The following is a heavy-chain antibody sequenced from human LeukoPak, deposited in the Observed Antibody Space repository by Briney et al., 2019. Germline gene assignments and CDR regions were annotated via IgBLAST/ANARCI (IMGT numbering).Heavy chain of an antibody. CDR3: ARGPTISETGYFDY. Sequence: PSETLSLTCAVYGGSFSAYYWSWIRHSPAKGLEWIAEINHRGDTNYNPSVKSRVSISVDTSKNQFSLKVTSLTAADTAVYYCARGPTISETGYFDYWGQGTLVTVSS. CDR2: INHRGDT. CDR1: GGSFSAYY. J-gene: IGHJ4*03. V-gene: IGHV4-34*01. D-gene: IGHD1-1*01.